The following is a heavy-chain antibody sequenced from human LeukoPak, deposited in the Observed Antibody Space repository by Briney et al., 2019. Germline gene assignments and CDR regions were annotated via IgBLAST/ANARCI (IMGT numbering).Heavy chain of an antibody. CDR2: ISSSSSYI. J-gene: IGHJ4*02. V-gene: IGHV3-21*01. CDR3: ARGYSSSWYLD. Sequence: VGSLRLSCAASGFTFSSYSMNWVRQAPGKGLEWVSSISSSSSYIYYADSVKGRFTISRDNAKKSLSLQVNSLRADDTAVYYCARGYSSSWYLDWGQGTLVTVSS. D-gene: IGHD6-13*01. CDR1: GFTFSSYS.